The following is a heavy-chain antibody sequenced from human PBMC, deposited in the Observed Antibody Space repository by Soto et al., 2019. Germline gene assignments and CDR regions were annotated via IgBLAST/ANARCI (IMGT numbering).Heavy chain of an antibody. Sequence: DVQLLESGGGLVQPGGSLRLSCAASGFSFSSYAMVWVRQAPGKGLEWVSVISARGGSSYFADSVKGRFTISRDNSKNVLSLXXXXXXXXXXAXXXXXXXXXEYXASVDNWGQGTLVLVSS. CDR2: ISARGGSS. D-gene: IGHD5-18*01. CDR3: XXXXXEYXASVDN. J-gene: IGHJ4*02. V-gene: IGHV3-23*01. CDR1: GFSFSSYA.